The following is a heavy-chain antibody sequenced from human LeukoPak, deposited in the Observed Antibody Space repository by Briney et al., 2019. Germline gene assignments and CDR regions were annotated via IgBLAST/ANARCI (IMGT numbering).Heavy chain of an antibody. CDR2: IIPIFGTA. Sequence: GSSVKVSCKASGGTFSSYAISWVRQAPGQGLEWMGGIIPIFGTANYAQKFQGRVTITADESTSTAYMELSSLRSEDTAVFYCARGGGSYYGSYYYYYYMDVWGKGTTVTVSS. D-gene: IGHD1-26*01. CDR3: ARGGGSYYGSYYYYYYMDV. J-gene: IGHJ6*03. CDR1: GGTFSSYA. V-gene: IGHV1-69*01.